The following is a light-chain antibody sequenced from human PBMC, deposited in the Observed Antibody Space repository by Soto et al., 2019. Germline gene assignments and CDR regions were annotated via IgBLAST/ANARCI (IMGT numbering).Light chain of an antibody. CDR1: QSINNY. V-gene: IGKV1-39*01. J-gene: IGKJ4*01. Sequence: DIQMTQSPSSLSASVGDRVTITCRASQSINNYLSWYQQKPGKAPNLLIFGASTLQSGVPSRFSGSGAGTDFTLTISSLQPEDFATDYCLQSYRITLTFGGGTKVDIK. CDR3: LQSYRITLT. CDR2: GAS.